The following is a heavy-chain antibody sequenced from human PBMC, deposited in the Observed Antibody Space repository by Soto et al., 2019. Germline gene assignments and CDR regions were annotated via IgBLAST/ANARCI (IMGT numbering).Heavy chain of an antibody. J-gene: IGHJ3*02. D-gene: IGHD2-15*01. Sequence: GGSLRLSCAASGFTFSSYWMSWVRQAPGKGLEWVANIKQDGSEKYYEDSVKGRFTISRDNAKNSLYLQMNSLRAGDTAVYYCTRTGCSGGSCSLRDDAFDIWGQGTMVTVSS. CDR3: TRTGCSGGSCSLRDDAFDI. CDR2: IKQDGSEK. V-gene: IGHV3-7*01. CDR1: GFTFSSYW.